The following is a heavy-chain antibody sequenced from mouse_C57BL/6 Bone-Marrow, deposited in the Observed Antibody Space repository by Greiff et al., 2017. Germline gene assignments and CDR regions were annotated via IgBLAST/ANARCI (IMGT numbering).Heavy chain of an antibody. CDR2: IWRGGST. Sequence: VMLVESGPGLVQPSQSLSITCTVSGFSLTSYGVHWVRQSPGKGLEWLGVIWRGGSTDYNAAFMSRLSITKDNSKSQVFFKMNSLQADDTAIYYCAKRYYGGWYFDVWGTGTTVTVSS. CDR1: GFSLTSYG. CDR3: AKRYYGGWYFDV. V-gene: IGHV2-5*01. J-gene: IGHJ1*03. D-gene: IGHD1-1*01.